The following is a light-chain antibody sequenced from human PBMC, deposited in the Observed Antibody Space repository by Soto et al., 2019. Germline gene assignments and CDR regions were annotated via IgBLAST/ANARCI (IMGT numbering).Light chain of an antibody. CDR3: SSYAGSNSVV. CDR2: ENN. J-gene: IGLJ2*01. CDR1: SSNIGSNY. Sequence: QSVLTQPPSASGTPGQRVTISCSGSSSNIGSNYVYWYQQLPGTAPKLLIYENNQRPSGVPDRFSGSKSGTSASLTVSGLQAEDEADYYCSSYAGSNSVVFGGGTKVTIL. V-gene: IGLV1-47*01.